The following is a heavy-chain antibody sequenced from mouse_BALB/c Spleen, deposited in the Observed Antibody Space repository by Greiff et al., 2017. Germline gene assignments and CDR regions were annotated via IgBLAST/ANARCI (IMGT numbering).Heavy chain of an antibody. V-gene: IGHV1-4*01. CDR3: ARREGYDNAMDY. Sequence: QVQLKQSGAELARPGASVKMSCKASGYTFTSYWMHWVKQRPGQGLEWIGYINPSTGYTEYNQKFKDKATLTADKSSSTAYMQLSSLTSEDSAVYYCARREGYDNAMDYWGQGTSVTVSS. CDR1: GYTFTSYW. D-gene: IGHD2-2*01. J-gene: IGHJ4*01. CDR2: INPSTGYT.